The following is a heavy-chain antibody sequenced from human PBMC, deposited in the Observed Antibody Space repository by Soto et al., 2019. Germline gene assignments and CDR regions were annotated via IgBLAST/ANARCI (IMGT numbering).Heavy chain of an antibody. D-gene: IGHD6-13*01. CDR1: GYTFTGYY. CDR3: ARDGSWYSSSWYGGEYYYYYGMDV. Sequence: QVQLVQSGAEVKKPGASVKVSCKASGYTFTGYYMHWVRQAPGQGLEWMGWINPNSGGTNYAQKIEGRVTMTRETSISTAYMELSRLRSDDTAVYYCARDGSWYSSSWYGGEYYYYYGMDVWGQGTTVTVSS. J-gene: IGHJ6*02. CDR2: INPNSGGT. V-gene: IGHV1-2*02.